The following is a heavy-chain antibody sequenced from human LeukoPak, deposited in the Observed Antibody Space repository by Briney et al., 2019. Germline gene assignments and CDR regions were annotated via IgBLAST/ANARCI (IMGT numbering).Heavy chain of an antibody. Sequence: SSDTLSLTCTVSGGSISSYYWSWIRQPPGKGLEWIGYIYYSGSTNYNPSLKSRVTISVDTSKNQFSLKLSSVTAADTAVYYCARTGYSSVWYFDYWGQGTLVTVSS. CDR3: ARTGYSSVWYFDY. J-gene: IGHJ4*02. V-gene: IGHV4-59*01. D-gene: IGHD6-19*01. CDR1: GGSISSYY. CDR2: IYYSGST.